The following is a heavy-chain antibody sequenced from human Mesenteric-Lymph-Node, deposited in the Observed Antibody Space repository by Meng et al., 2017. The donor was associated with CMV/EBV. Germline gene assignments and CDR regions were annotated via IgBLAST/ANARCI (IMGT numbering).Heavy chain of an antibody. CDR2: INHSGST. CDR3: ARGSSYDILTGYFDY. Sequence: AQRNRWGGGCLKTAETLFVTCAVDGGSFSGYYWNWIRQSPEKGLEWIGEINHSGSTTYNPSFTSRIIISVDTSTNQISLNMSSVTAADTAVYYCARGSSYDILTGYFDYWGQGALVTVSS. V-gene: IGHV4-34*01. J-gene: IGHJ4*02. D-gene: IGHD3-9*01. CDR1: GGSFSGYY.